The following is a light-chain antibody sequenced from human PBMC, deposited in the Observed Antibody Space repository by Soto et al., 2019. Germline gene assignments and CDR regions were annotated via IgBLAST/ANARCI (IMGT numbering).Light chain of an antibody. CDR2: KAS. Sequence: DIQMTQSPSTLSASVGDRATITCRASQSISSRLAWYQQKPGKAPKLLIYKASSLESGVPSRFSGSGSGTEFTLTISSLQPDDFATYYCQQDNSYPWTFGQGTKVDIK. J-gene: IGKJ1*01. CDR3: QQDNSYPWT. V-gene: IGKV1-5*03. CDR1: QSISSR.